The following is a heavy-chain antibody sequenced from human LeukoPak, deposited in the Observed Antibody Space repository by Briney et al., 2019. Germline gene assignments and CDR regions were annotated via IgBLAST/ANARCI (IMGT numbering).Heavy chain of an antibody. CDR3: ARDRRGLRTAHAFDI. V-gene: IGHV1-69*05. D-gene: IGHD2-21*02. CDR1: GYTFTSYA. CDR2: IIPIFGTA. Sequence: SSVKVSCKASGYTFTSYAISWVRQAPGQGLEWMGGIIPIFGTANYAQKFQGRVTITTDESTSTAYMELSSLRSEDTAVYYCARDRRGLRTAHAFDIWGQGTMVTVSS. J-gene: IGHJ3*02.